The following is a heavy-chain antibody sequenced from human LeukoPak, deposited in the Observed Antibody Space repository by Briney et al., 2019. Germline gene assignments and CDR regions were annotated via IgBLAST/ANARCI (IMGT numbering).Heavy chain of an antibody. CDR1: GFTFSSYW. V-gene: IGHV3-74*01. J-gene: IGHJ5*02. CDR3: ARDNGPVTARGYNWFDP. Sequence: PGGSLRLSCAASGFTFSSYWMHWVRRAPGKGLVWVSRIKGDGSSTSYADSVKGRFTISRDNAKNSLYLQMNSLRAEDTAVYYCARDNGPVTARGYNWFDPWGQGTLVTVSS. D-gene: IGHD2-21*02. CDR2: IKGDGSST.